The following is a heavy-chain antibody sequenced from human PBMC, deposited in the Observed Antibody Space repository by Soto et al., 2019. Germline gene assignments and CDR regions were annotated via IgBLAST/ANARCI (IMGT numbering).Heavy chain of an antibody. D-gene: IGHD6-13*01. CDR1: GGSISSYY. Sequence: SETLSLTCTVSGGSISSYYWSWIRQPPGKGLEWIGYIYYSGSTNYNPSLKSRVTISVDTSKNQFSLKLSSVTAADTAVYYCARDRRRNSSSWYTVSYYYYGMDVWGQGTTVTVSS. V-gene: IGHV4-59*01. J-gene: IGHJ6*02. CDR3: ARDRRRNSSSWYTVSYYYYGMDV. CDR2: IYYSGST.